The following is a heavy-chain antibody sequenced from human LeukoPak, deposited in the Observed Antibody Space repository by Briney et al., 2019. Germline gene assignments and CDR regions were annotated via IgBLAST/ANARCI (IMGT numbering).Heavy chain of an antibody. V-gene: IGHV3-21*01. Sequence: GGSLRLSCAASGFTFSSYSMNWVRQAPGKGLEWVSSISSSSSYIYYADSVKGRFTIPRDDAKNSLYLQMNSLRAEDTAVYYCARDPGGVVVVAATKPFDYWGQGTLVTVSS. CDR2: ISSSSSYI. J-gene: IGHJ4*02. CDR1: GFTFSSYS. CDR3: ARDPGGVVVVAATKPFDY. D-gene: IGHD2-15*01.